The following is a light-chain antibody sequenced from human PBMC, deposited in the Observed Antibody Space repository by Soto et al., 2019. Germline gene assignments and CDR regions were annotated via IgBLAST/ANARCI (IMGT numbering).Light chain of an antibody. Sequence: QSVLTQPASVSGSPGQSITISCTGTSSDVGGYKYVSWYQQHPGKAPKLMIYEVSNRPSGVSNRFSGSKSGNTASLTISGLQAEDEADYYCSSYTSSSTGVFGTGTKVTGL. CDR3: SSYTSSSTGV. J-gene: IGLJ1*01. CDR2: EVS. V-gene: IGLV2-14*01. CDR1: SSDVGGYKY.